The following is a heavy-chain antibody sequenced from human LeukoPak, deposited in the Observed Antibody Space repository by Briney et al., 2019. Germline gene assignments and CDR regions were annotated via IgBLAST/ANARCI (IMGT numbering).Heavy chain of an antibody. Sequence: ASVKVSCKASGGTFSSYAISWVRQAPGQGLEWMGGIIPIFGTANYAQKFQGRVTITADESTSTAYMELSSLRSEDTAVYYCARRYCSSSSCYAYFDYWGQGTLVTVSS. D-gene: IGHD2-2*01. CDR2: IIPIFGTA. CDR1: GGTFSSYA. CDR3: ARRYCSSSSCYAYFDY. J-gene: IGHJ4*02. V-gene: IGHV1-69*13.